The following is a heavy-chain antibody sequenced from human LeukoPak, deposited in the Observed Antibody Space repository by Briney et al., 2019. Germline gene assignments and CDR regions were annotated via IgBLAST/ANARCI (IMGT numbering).Heavy chain of an antibody. CDR1: GGSITTTSY. CDR3: SRESGPYSPFGH. Sequence: SGTLSLTCGVSGGSITTTSYWSWVRQSPGRGLEWIGEISPSGYTGFNPSLRGRVTMSLDESKNHLSLTLTSVTAADTAIYYCSRESGPYSPFGHWGQGILVTVTT. V-gene: IGHV4-4*02. D-gene: IGHD1-26*01. J-gene: IGHJ4*02. CDR2: ISPSGYT.